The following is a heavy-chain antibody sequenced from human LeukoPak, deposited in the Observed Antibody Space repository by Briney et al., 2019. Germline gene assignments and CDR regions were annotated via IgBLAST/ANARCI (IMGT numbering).Heavy chain of an antibody. V-gene: IGHV3-23*01. CDR1: GFTFSSYA. Sequence: GGSLRLSCAASGFTFSSYAMSWVRQAPGKGLEWVSAISGSGGSTYYADSVKGRFTISGDNSKNTLYLQMNSLRAEDTAVYYCAKPFELLFVSYFDYWGQGTLVTVSS. CDR2: ISGSGGST. J-gene: IGHJ4*02. D-gene: IGHD1-26*01. CDR3: AKPFELLFVSYFDY.